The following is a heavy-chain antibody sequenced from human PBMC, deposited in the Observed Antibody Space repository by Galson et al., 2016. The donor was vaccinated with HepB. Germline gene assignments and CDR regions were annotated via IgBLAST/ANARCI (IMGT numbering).Heavy chain of an antibody. CDR1: GLTFSNYW. Sequence: SLRLSCAGSGLTFSNYWMNWVRQTPGKGLEWVANIDPDGIVETYVDSVMGRFTVSRDNAKNSLYLQMNSLAAEDTALYYCAGWGSSNVWGQGSLVTVSS. J-gene: IGHJ4*02. V-gene: IGHV3-7*01. CDR3: AGWGSSNV. D-gene: IGHD3-16*01. CDR2: IDPDGIVE.